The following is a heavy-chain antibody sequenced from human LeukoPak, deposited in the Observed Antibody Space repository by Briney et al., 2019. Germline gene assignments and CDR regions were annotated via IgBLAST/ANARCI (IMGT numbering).Heavy chain of an antibody. J-gene: IGHJ3*01. CDR1: GYTFSHHG. D-gene: IGHD6-13*01. V-gene: IGHV3-30*18. Sequence: PGRSLRLSRAASGYTFSHHGTHWARQAPTKGLEWVAVVAYDGSNKYYADSVKGRSTVSRENSKNTLSLQMNSLRAEESVVYYCAKDDAYSSSWYALDVWGQGTMVTVSS. CDR3: AKDDAYSSSWYALDV. CDR2: VAYDGSNK.